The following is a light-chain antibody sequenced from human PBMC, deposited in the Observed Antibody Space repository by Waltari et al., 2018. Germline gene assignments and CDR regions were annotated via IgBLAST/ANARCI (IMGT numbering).Light chain of an antibody. J-gene: IGLJ2*01. CDR2: EVN. Sequence: QSALTQPPSASGSPGQSVTISCPGTSSDVGGHNYVSWYQQHPGKAPKLVIYEVNKRPSGVPDRFSGSKSGNTASLTVSGLQAEDEADYYCNSYAGINNLVFGGGTKLTVL. V-gene: IGLV2-8*01. CDR3: NSYAGINNLV. CDR1: SSDVGGHNY.